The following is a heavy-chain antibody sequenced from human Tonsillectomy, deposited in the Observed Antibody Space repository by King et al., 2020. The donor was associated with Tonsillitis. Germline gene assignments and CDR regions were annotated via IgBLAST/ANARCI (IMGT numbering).Heavy chain of an antibody. J-gene: IGHJ4*02. Sequence: VQLQESGPGLVKPSETLSLTCTVSGGSISSYYWSGIRQPPGKGLEWIGYIYYSGSTNYNPSLKSRVTISVDTSKNQFSLKLSSVTAADTAVYYCARDQNYYDSSGYYRGGFDYWGQGTLVTVSS. CDR1: GGSISSYY. D-gene: IGHD3-22*01. CDR3: ARDQNYYDSSGYYRGGFDY. CDR2: IYYSGST. V-gene: IGHV4-59*01.